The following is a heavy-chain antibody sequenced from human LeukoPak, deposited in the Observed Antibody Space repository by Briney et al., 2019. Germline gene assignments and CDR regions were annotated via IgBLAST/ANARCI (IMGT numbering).Heavy chain of an antibody. J-gene: IGHJ4*02. Sequence: GGSLRLSCAASGFTFSSYSMNWVRQAPGKGLEWVSSISSSSSYIYYADSVKGRFTISRDNAKNSLYLQMNSLRAEDTAVYYRARDPDDSSGLHQGYFDYWGQGTLVTVSS. CDR1: GFTFSSYS. D-gene: IGHD3-22*01. CDR3: ARDPDDSSGLHQGYFDY. V-gene: IGHV3-21*01. CDR2: ISSSSSYI.